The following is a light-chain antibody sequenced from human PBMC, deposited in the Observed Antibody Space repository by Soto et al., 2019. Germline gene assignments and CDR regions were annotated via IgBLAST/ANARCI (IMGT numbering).Light chain of an antibody. Sequence: QSALSQPRSVSGSPGQSGTVSCTGTSRDVGIYNYVSWYQQRPGTAPKVMIYDVTKRPSGVPDRCSGSKSANTDFLTISGLQAEDDVDYHCYSYAGSSTYVFGTGTKV. CDR1: SRDVGIYNY. J-gene: IGLJ1*01. CDR3: YSYAGSSTYV. CDR2: DVT. V-gene: IGLV2-11*01.